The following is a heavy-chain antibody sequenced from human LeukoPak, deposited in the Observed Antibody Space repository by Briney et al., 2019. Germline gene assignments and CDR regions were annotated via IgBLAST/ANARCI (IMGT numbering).Heavy chain of an antibody. CDR2: INSDGSST. D-gene: IGHD3-3*01. J-gene: IGHJ4*02. CDR1: GFTFSTYW. CDR3: ARGPSRFLEWLFKMELDY. Sequence: PGGSLRLSCTASGFTFSTYWMHWVRQAPGKGLVWVSRINSDGSSTSYADSVKGRFTISRDNAKNTLYLQMNSLRADDTAVYYCARGPSRFLEWLFKMELDYWGQGTLVTVSS. V-gene: IGHV3-74*01.